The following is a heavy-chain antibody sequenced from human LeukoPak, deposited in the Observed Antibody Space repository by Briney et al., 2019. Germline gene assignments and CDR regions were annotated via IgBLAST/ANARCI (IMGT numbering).Heavy chain of an antibody. J-gene: IGHJ4*02. V-gene: IGHV4-34*01. Sequence: SSETLSLTCAVYGGSFSGYYWSWIRQPPGKGLEWIGEINHSGSTNYNPSLKSRVTISVDTSKNQFSLKLSSVTAADTAVYYCARYSYDELIDYWGQGTLVTVSS. CDR3: ARYSYDELIDY. CDR2: INHSGST. D-gene: IGHD5-18*01. CDR1: GGSFSGYY.